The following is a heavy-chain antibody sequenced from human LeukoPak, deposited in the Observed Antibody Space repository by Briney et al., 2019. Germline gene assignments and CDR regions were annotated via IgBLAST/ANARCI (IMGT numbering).Heavy chain of an antibody. D-gene: IGHD6-19*01. CDR1: GGSISSSTSGWGWY. V-gene: IGHV4-39*01. CDR3: ARQPFSVAGNVLLNGMDV. CDR2: IYYSGST. J-gene: IGHJ6*02. Sequence: SETLSLTCTVSGGSISSSTSGWGWYWGWIRQPPGKGLEWIGSIYYSGSTYYNPSLKGRVTISVDTSKNQFSLKLSSVTAADTAVYYCARQPFSVAGNVLLNGMDVWGQGTTVTVSS.